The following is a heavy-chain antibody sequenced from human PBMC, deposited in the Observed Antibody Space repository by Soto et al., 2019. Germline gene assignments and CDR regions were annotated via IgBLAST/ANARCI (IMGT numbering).Heavy chain of an antibody. J-gene: IGHJ4*02. V-gene: IGHV1-18*04. CDR2: ISGYSGNA. CDR3: ARGGTFAYDTSGYSVY. Sequence: ASVKVSCKTSGYIFSDYGINWVRQAPGQGLEWMGWISGYSGNANLAQKFQGRVTMTTDKSTRTAYMELSRLRSDDTAVYYCARGGTFAYDTSGYSVYWGQGTLVTVSS. CDR1: GYIFSDYG. D-gene: IGHD3-22*01.